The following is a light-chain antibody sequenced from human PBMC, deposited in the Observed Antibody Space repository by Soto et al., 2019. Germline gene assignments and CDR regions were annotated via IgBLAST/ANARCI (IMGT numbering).Light chain of an antibody. J-gene: IGKJ2*01. Sequence: DIQMTQSPSTLSASVGDRVTSTCRASQSISNWLAWYQQRPGEAPKLLMYDASTLENWVPSRFSGSGSGTEFTLTISGLRPDDFATYYCQQYNTYSYPFGQGTKLEIK. CDR3: QQYNTYSYP. V-gene: IGKV1-5*01. CDR2: DAS. CDR1: QSISNW.